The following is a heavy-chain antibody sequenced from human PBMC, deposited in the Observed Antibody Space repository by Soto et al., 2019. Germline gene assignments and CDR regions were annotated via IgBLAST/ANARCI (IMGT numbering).Heavy chain of an antibody. Sequence: GGSLRLSCAASGFTFSSYAMSWVRQAPGKGLEWVSAISGSGGSTYYADSVKGRFTISRDNSKNTLYLQMNSLRAEDTAVYYCAKDRTYYDFWSGYQPFDYWGQGTLVTVSS. CDR3: AKDRTYYDFWSGYQPFDY. CDR2: ISGSGGST. D-gene: IGHD3-3*01. V-gene: IGHV3-23*01. J-gene: IGHJ4*02. CDR1: GFTFSSYA.